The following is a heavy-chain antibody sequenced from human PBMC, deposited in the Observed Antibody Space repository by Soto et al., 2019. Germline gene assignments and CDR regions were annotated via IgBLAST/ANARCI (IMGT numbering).Heavy chain of an antibody. CDR2: ISWNSGSI. V-gene: IGHV3-9*01. D-gene: IGHD3-3*01. J-gene: IGHJ4*02. Sequence: DVQLVESGGGLVQPGRSLRLSCAASGFTFDDYAMHWVRQAPGKGLELVSGISWNSGSIGYADSVKGRFTISRDNAKNSLYLQMNSLRAEDTALYYCAKAGGTYSDFWSGYHIDYWGQGTLVTVSS. CDR1: GFTFDDYA. CDR3: AKAGGTYSDFWSGYHIDY.